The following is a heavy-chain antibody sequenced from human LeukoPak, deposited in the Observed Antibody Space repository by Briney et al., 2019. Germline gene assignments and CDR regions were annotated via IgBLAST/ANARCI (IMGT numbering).Heavy chain of an antibody. D-gene: IGHD1-26*01. CDR3: ARTISGSCSNWFDS. Sequence: ESGPTLVNPTQTLTLTCTFTGFSLNTNGMCVSWIRQPPGKALEWLALIDWDDDKFYRTSLKTRLTISKDTSRNQVVLTLTNMDPVDTANYYCARTISGSCSNWFDSWGQGTLVTVPS. CDR2: IDWDDDK. V-gene: IGHV2-70*01. CDR1: GFSLNTNGMC. J-gene: IGHJ5*01.